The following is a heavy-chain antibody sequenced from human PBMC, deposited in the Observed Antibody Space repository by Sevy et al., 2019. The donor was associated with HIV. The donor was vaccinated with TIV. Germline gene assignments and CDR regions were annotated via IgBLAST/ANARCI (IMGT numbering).Heavy chain of an antibody. D-gene: IGHD3-22*01. Sequence: GGSLRLSCAVSGFSFDSYGMTWVRQAPGKGLEWVSGISGSGTRTYYADSVKGRFSISRDNSKNRLYLQMNSLRSEDTAMYYCGKRGGGHYDPDEIGYYFYYYNMDVWGKGTTVTVSS. CDR2: ISGSGTRT. J-gene: IGHJ6*03. CDR3: GKRGGGHYDPDEIGYYFYYYNMDV. CDR1: GFSFDSYG. V-gene: IGHV3-23*01.